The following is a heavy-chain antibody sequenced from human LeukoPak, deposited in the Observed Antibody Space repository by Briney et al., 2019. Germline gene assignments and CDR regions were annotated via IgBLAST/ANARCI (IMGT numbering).Heavy chain of an antibody. V-gene: IGHV3-7*01. J-gene: IGHJ5*02. CDR3: ARVTMVRGFNWFDP. Sequence: GGSLRLSCAASGFTFSSYWMSWVRQAPGKGLEWVANIKQDGNEKYYVDSVKGRFTISRDNAKNSLYLQMNSLRAEDTAVYYCARVTMVRGFNWFDPWGQGTLVTVSS. D-gene: IGHD3-10*01. CDR2: IKQDGNEK. CDR1: GFTFSSYW.